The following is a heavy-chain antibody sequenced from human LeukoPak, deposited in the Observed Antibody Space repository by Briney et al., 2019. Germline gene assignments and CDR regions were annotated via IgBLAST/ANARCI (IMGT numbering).Heavy chain of an antibody. V-gene: IGHV1-2*02. CDR1: GCTFSVYY. CDR3: ARDIDTGYSGNSKGDY. J-gene: IGHJ4*02. Sequence: ASVKVSCKASGCTFSVYYMHWVRQAPGQGPEWMGWINPSSGATNYAQKFQGRVTMTRDTSISTAYMELSRLRSDDTAVYYCARDIDTGYSGNSKGDYWGQGTLVTVSS. D-gene: IGHD5-12*01. CDR2: INPSSGAT.